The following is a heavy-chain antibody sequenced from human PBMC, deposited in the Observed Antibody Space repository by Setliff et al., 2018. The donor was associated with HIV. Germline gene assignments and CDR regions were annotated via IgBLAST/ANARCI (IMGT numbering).Heavy chain of an antibody. CDR1: GYTFTTYA. J-gene: IGHJ4*02. CDR3: ARGLFTNYYGSGSYYVDY. Sequence: ASVKVSCKASGYTFTTYAIHWVRQAPGQRLEWMGWINAGNGNTNYAQKFQGRVTITADESTSTAYMELSSLRSEDTAVYYCARGLFTNYYGSGSYYVDYWGQGTLVTVSS. V-gene: IGHV1-3*01. D-gene: IGHD3-10*01. CDR2: INAGNGNT.